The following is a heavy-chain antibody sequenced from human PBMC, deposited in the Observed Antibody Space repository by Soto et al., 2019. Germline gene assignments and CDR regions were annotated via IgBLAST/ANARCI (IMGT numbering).Heavy chain of an antibody. CDR1: GGSVSIGSYY. V-gene: IGHV4-61*01. Sequence: LSLSCTVSGGSVSIGSYYWSWIRQPPGKGLEWIGYLYYSGSTNYNPSLKSRITITIDTSKNQFSLKLNSVTAADTAVYYWTTTESGNHQINWGQGTLVTVSS. CDR2: LYYSGST. D-gene: IGHD2-15*01. J-gene: IGHJ4*02. CDR3: TTTESGNHQIN.